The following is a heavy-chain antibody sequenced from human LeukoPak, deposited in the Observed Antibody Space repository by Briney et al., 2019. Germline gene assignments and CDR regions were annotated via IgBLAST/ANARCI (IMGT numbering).Heavy chain of an antibody. Sequence: GGSLRLSYAASGFTFSSYAMSWVRQAPGKGLEWVSAISGSGGSTYYADSVKGRFTISRDNSKNTLYLQMNSLRAEDTAVYYCAKLGGDHKYYYYYMDVWGKGTTVTVSS. CDR2: ISGSGGST. V-gene: IGHV3-23*01. J-gene: IGHJ6*03. CDR1: GFTFSSYA. D-gene: IGHD2-21*02. CDR3: AKLGGDHKYYYYYMDV.